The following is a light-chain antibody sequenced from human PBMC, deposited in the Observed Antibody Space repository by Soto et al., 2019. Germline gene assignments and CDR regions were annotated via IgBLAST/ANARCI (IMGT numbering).Light chain of an antibody. Sequence: EIGWTESPGTLSLSPGERATLSCRARQSVSSSYLAWYRQKPGQAPRLLIYGASSRATGISDRFSGSGSGTDFTLTSSRLEPEEFAVYYCQQYGSSPLTFGGGTKVEIK. CDR3: QQYGSSPLT. CDR2: GAS. J-gene: IGKJ4*01. CDR1: QSVSSSY. V-gene: IGKV3-20*01.